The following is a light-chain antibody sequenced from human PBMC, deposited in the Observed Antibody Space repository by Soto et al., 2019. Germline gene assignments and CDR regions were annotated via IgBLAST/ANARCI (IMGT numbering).Light chain of an antibody. Sequence: QSALTQPASVSGSPGQSITISCTGTSSDVGAYKYVSWYQQHPGKAPKLMIYEVSNRPSGVSNRFSGSKSGNTASLTISGLQAEDEADYYCNSFTSSSTYAFGTGTQLTVL. J-gene: IGLJ1*01. CDR1: SSDVGAYKY. CDR3: NSFTSSSTYA. V-gene: IGLV2-14*01. CDR2: EVS.